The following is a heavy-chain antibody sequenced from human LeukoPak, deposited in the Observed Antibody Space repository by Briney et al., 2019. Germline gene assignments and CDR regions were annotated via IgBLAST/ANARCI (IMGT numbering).Heavy chain of an antibody. CDR1: GGSISSSSYY. J-gene: IGHJ3*02. Sequence: SETLSLTCTVSGGSISSSSYYWGWVRQPPGKGLEWIGSIYYSGSTYYNPSLKSQVTISVDTSKNQFSLKLSSVTAADTAVYYCARGPPDCSSTSCYAFDAFDIWGQGTMVTVSS. CDR3: ARGPPDCSSTSCYAFDAFDI. CDR2: IYYSGST. V-gene: IGHV4-39*07. D-gene: IGHD2-2*01.